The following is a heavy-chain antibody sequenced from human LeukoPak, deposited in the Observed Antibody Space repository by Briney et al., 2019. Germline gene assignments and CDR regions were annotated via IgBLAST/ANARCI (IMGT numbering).Heavy chain of an antibody. V-gene: IGHV1-69*04. D-gene: IGHD5-18*01. CDR3: ARVGGHTDMDMTFDY. CDR2: IIPIPGIA. J-gene: IGHJ4*02. CDR1: VGTFSSYA. Sequence: SVKVSCKASVGTFSSYAISWVRQAPGQGLEWMGRIIPIPGIANYAQKFQGRVTITADKSTSTAYMELSSLRSEDAAVYYSARVGGHTDMDMTFDYWGQGTLVTVSS.